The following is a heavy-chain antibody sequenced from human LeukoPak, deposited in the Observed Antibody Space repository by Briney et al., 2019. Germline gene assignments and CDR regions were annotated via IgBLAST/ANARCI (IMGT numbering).Heavy chain of an antibody. CDR3: EGTYYYDSSDDY. Sequence: GGSLRLSCAASGFTFRSYAMSWVRQAPGKGLEWVLAISGSGTSTYYADSVKGRFTISRDNSKNTLYLQMNSLRAEDTAVYYCEGTYYYDSSDDYWGQGALVTVSS. V-gene: IGHV3-23*01. CDR1: GFTFRSYA. D-gene: IGHD3-22*01. J-gene: IGHJ4*02. CDR2: ISGSGTST.